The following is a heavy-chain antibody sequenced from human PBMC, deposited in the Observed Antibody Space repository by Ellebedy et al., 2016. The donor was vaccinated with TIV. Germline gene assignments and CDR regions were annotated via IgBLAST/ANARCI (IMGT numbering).Heavy chain of an antibody. CDR3: TKDSIEIGGAYYYGMDV. CDR2: IKQDGSEK. D-gene: IGHD5-24*01. V-gene: IGHV3-7*03. Sequence: GESLKISXAASGFTFSTYAMGWVRQAPGKGLEWVANIKQDGSEKYYLDSLKGRFTISRDNAKNSLYLQMNGLRADDTAVYYCTKDSIEIGGAYYYGMDVWGQGTTVTVSS. CDR1: GFTFSTYA. J-gene: IGHJ6*02.